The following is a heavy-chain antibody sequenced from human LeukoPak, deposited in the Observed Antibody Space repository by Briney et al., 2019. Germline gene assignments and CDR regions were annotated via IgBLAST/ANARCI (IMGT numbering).Heavy chain of an antibody. D-gene: IGHD6-6*01. CDR1: GFTVSSNY. CDR3: ASSSSGNYYYYYMDV. CDR2: IYSGGST. V-gene: IGHV3-66*02. Sequence: GGSLRLSCAASGFTVSSNYMSWVRQAPGKGLEWVSVIYSGGSTYYADSVKRRFTISRDNSKNTLYLQMNSLRAEDTAVYYCASSSSGNYYYYYMDVWGKGTTVTVSS. J-gene: IGHJ6*03.